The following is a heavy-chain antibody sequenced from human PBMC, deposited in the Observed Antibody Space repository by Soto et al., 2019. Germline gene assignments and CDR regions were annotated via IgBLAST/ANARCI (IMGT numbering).Heavy chain of an antibody. V-gene: IGHV3-66*01. CDR1: GFTVTNLY. CDR2: ISSGGST. D-gene: IGHD6-6*01. Sequence: PGGSLRLSCAASGFTVTNLYMTWVRQAPGKGLEWVSVISSGGSTYYAAPVKGRFTISRDDSKNTLYLQMNSLKTEDTAMYYCTTGSIAARPSHYYMDVWGKGTTVTVSS. CDR3: TTGSIAARPSHYYMDV. J-gene: IGHJ6*03.